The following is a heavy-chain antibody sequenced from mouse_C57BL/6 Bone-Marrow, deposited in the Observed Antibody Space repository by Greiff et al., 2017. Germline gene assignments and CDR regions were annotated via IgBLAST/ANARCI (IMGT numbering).Heavy chain of an antibody. CDR1: GYSFTGYY. CDR3: ARGGITTVVAKFGY. D-gene: IGHD1-1*01. CDR2: INPSTGGT. J-gene: IGHJ2*01. V-gene: IGHV1-42*01. Sequence: EVQLQQSGPELVKPGASVKISCKASGYSFTGYYMNWVKQSPEKSLEWIGEINPSTGGTTYNQKFKAKATLTVDKSSSTAYMQLKSLTSEDSAVYYCARGGITTVVAKFGYWGQGTTLTVSS.